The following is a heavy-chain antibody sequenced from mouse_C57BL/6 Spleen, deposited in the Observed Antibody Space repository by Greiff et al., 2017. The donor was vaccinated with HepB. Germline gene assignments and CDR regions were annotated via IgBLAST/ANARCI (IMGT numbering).Heavy chain of an antibody. J-gene: IGHJ2*01. CDR3: ATMELYYFDY. CDR1: GYTFTSYW. V-gene: IGHV1-59*01. Sequence: QVQLQQPGAELVRPGTSVKLSCKASGYTFTSYWMHWVKQRPGQGLEWIGAIDPSDSYTNYNQKFKGKATLTVDTSSSPAYKQLSSLTSEDSAVYYCATMELYYFDYWGQGTTLTVSS. CDR2: IDPSDSYT. D-gene: IGHD4-1*01.